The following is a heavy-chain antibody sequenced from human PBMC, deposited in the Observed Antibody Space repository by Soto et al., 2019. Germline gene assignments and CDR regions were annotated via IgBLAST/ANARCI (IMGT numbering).Heavy chain of an antibody. J-gene: IGHJ4*02. D-gene: IGHD3-9*01. CDR3: ARSYDILTGYHFDY. CDR2: ISYDGSQT. Sequence: GSLRLSCAASDFTVRSYGIHWVRQAPGKGLEWVAFISYDGSQTYYADFLKGRFTISRDNSRNILYLQMNSLRPEDTAVYYCARSYDILTGYHFDYWGQGTLVTVSS. V-gene: IGHV3-30*03. CDR1: DFTVRSYG.